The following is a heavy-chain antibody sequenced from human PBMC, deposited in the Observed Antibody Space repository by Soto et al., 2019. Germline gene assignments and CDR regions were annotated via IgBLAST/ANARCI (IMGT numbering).Heavy chain of an antibody. D-gene: IGHD3-9*01. Sequence: EVQLVESGGGLVEPGGSLRLSCAASGFTFSSAYMSWVRQAPGKGLEWVGRIKNKGNGGATDYAAPVRGRFTISREDSKMTLYLQMNSLKIEDTAVYYCTTDLRLRRYSWNLYGGQGTLVTVSS. J-gene: IGHJ1*01. CDR1: GFTFSSAY. CDR3: TTDLRLRRYSWNLY. V-gene: IGHV3-15*07. CDR2: IKNKGNGGAT.